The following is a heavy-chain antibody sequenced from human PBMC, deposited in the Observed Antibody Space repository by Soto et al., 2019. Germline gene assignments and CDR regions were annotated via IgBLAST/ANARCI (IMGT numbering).Heavy chain of an antibody. CDR1: GFTFSSYS. D-gene: IGHD2-15*01. CDR3: ARDVRQCSGGSCLYYFDY. J-gene: IGHJ4*02. Sequence: EVQLVESGGGLVQPGGSLRLSCAAFGFTFSSYSMNWVGQAPGKGLEWVSYISTSSSNIYYADSVKGRFTISRDNAKNSLFLQMNSLRADDTAVYYSARDVRQCSGGSCLYYFDYWGQGTLVTVSS. CDR2: ISTSSSNI. V-gene: IGHV3-48*01.